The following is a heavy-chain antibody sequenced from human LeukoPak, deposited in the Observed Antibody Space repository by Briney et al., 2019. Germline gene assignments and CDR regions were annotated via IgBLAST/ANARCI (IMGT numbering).Heavy chain of an antibody. CDR2: INSDGSEG. CDR3: AGSSYSSSSSV. CDR1: GFTFSGFW. J-gene: IGHJ3*01. D-gene: IGHD6-6*01. Sequence: PWGSLRLSCAVSGFTFSGFWMSWSRQAPGKGLEWVASINSDGSEGYYADVVKGRFTISRDNAKNSLYLQINSLRAEDTAVYYCAGSSYSSSSSVWGQGTMVTVSS. V-gene: IGHV3-7*03.